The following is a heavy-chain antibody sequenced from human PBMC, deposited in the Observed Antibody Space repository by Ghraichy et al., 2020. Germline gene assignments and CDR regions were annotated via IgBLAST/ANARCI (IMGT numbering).Heavy chain of an antibody. J-gene: IGHJ4*02. CDR3: AKVYQIATTSPWDN. V-gene: IGHV3-23*01. D-gene: IGHD2-8*01. Sequence: GESLNISCAASGFTFSSYAMSWVRQGPGKGLEWVSYINEGGGSTAYADSVKGRFTISRDNSKNTLYLQMNSLRAEDTALYYCAKVYQIATTSPWDNWGQGALVTVSS. CDR1: GFTFSSYA. CDR2: INEGGGST.